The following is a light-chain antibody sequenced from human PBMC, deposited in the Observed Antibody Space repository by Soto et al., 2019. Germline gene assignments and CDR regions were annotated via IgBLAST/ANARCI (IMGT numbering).Light chain of an antibody. J-gene: IGLJ1*01. CDR3: SSYVGSNTYV. V-gene: IGLV2-8*01. Sequence: QSVLTQPPSASGSPGQSVTISCTGTSSDVGGYNSVSWYQQHPGKAPKLMIYEVTKRPSGVPGRFSGSKSGYTASLTVSGLQAEDDADYYCSSYVGSNTYVFGTGTKVTVL. CDR1: SSDVGGYNS. CDR2: EVT.